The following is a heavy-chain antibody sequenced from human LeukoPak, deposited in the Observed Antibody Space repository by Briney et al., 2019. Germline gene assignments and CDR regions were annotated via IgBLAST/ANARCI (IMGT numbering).Heavy chain of an antibody. CDR1: GVSISSSSYY. J-gene: IGHJ4*02. Sequence: SETLSLTCTVSGVSISSSSYYWGWIRQPPGKGLEWIGSIYYSGSTYYNPSLKSRVTISVNTSKNQFSLKLSSVTAADTAVYYCARDSSEGFDYWGQGTLVTVSS. V-gene: IGHV4-39*07. D-gene: IGHD3-3*01. CDR3: ARDSSEGFDY. CDR2: IYYSGST.